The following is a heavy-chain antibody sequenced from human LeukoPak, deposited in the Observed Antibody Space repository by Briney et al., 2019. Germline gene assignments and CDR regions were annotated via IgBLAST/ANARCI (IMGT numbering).Heavy chain of an antibody. CDR2: IYYSGST. V-gene: IGHV4-30-4*08. CDR3: ARVGGGSYRRTLDY. Sequence: PSETLSLTCTVSGGSISSGDYYWSWIRQPPGKGLEWIGYIYYSGSTYYNPSLKSRVTISVDTSKNQFSLKLSSVTAADTAVYYCARVGGGSYRRTLDYWGQGTLVTVSS. CDR1: GGSISSGDYY. D-gene: IGHD1-26*01. J-gene: IGHJ4*02.